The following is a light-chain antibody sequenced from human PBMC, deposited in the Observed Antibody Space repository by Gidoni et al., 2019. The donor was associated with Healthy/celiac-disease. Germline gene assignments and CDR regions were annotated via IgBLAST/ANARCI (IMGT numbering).Light chain of an antibody. CDR3: QTLGTGANWV. CDR1: SGHSSYA. Sequence: QLVLTQSPSASASLGASVKLTCTLSSGHSSYAIAWHQQQPEKGPRDLMKLNSDCSHRKGDGIPYRFSGSRSWAERFPTLPRLQVEDEGYYYWQTLGTGANWVFGGGTQLTVL. CDR2: LNSDCSH. J-gene: IGLJ3*02. V-gene: IGLV4-69*01.